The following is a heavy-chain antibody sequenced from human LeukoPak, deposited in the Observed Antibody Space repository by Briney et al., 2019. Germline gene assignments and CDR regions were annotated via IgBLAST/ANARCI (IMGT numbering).Heavy chain of an antibody. CDR2: ISSDGTNK. V-gene: IGHV3-30-3*01. CDR3: AKDGSSWYDY. CDR1: GFTFRSHA. D-gene: IGHD6-13*01. Sequence: GGSLRLSCVASGFTFRSHAMHWVRQAPGKGLEWVIVISSDGTNKYYADSVKGRFTVSRDNSKNTLYLQMNSLRAEDTAVYYCAKDGSSWYDYWGQGTLVTVSS. J-gene: IGHJ4*02.